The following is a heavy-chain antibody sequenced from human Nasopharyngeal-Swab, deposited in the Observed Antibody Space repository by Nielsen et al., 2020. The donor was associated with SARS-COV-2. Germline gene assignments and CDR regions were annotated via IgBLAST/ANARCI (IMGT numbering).Heavy chain of an antibody. V-gene: IGHV2-5*01. CDR2: IYWNDDK. J-gene: IGHJ5*02. D-gene: IGHD5-24*01. CDR3: AHSRRDGYKRIGAVWFDP. Sequence: SGPTLVKPTQTLTLTCTFSGFPLSTSGVGVGWIRQPPGKALEWLALIYWNDDKRYSPSLKSRLTITKDTSKNQVVLTMTNMDPVDTATYYCAHSRRDGYKRIGAVWFDPWGQGTLVTVSS. CDR1: GFPLSTSGVG.